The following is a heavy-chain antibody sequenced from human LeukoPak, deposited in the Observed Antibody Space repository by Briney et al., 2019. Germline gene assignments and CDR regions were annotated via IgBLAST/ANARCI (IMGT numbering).Heavy chain of an antibody. CDR2: ISGSGGST. CDR1: GFTFSSYA. D-gene: IGHD5-12*01. Sequence: GGSLRLSCAASGFTFSSYAMSWVRQAPGKGLEWVSAISGSGGSTYYADSVKGRFTISRDNSKNTLYLQMNSLRAEDTAVYYCANEKGYSGYDPPGSYYFDYWGQGTLVTVSS. V-gene: IGHV3-23*01. CDR3: ANEKGYSGYDPPGSYYFDY. J-gene: IGHJ4*02.